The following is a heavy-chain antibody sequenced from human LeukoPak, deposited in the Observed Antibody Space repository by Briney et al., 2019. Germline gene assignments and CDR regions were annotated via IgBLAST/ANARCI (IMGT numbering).Heavy chain of an antibody. D-gene: IGHD3-16*01. J-gene: IGHJ2*01. V-gene: IGHV3-74*01. CDR1: GLTFSTYW. Sequence: GGSLRLSCTASGLTFSTYWVHWVRQAPGKGLVWVSQIKFDGSLASYADSVKGRFTISRDNAKNTLYLQMNTLGTEVTAVYYCVTGHYDSRMYFDLWGRGTLVTVSS. CDR3: VTGHYDSRMYFDL. CDR2: IKFDGSLA.